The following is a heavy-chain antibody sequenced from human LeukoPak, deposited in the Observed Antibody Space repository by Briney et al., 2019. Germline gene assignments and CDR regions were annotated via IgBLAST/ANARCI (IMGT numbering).Heavy chain of an antibody. Sequence: SETLSLTCTVSGGSISSGGYYWSWIRQHPGKGLEWIGYIYYSGSTNYNPSLKSRVTISVDTSKNQFSLKLSSVTAADTAVYYCARDQNCGGDCYSRDSNWYFDLWGRGTLVTVST. D-gene: IGHD2-21*02. CDR3: ARDQNCGGDCYSRDSNWYFDL. CDR1: GGSISSGGYY. V-gene: IGHV4-61*08. J-gene: IGHJ2*01. CDR2: IYYSGST.